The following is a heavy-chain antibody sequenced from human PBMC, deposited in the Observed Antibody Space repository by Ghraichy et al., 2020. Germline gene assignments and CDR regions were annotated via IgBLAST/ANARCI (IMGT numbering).Heavy chain of an antibody. J-gene: IGHJ4*02. Sequence: ESLNISCTVSGGSISSYYWSWIRQPLGKGLEWIGYIYYSGSTNYNPSLKSRVTISVDTSKNQFSLKLSSVTAADTAVYYCARGVAVAGEFDYWGQGTLVTVSS. V-gene: IGHV4-59*01. D-gene: IGHD6-19*01. CDR1: GGSISSYY. CDR3: ARGVAVAGEFDY. CDR2: IYYSGST.